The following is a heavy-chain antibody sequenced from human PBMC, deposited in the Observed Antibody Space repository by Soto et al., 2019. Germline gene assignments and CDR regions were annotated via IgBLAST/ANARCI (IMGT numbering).Heavy chain of an antibody. D-gene: IGHD4-17*01. CDR3: ARVKETTGYYYYYGMDV. CDR1: GFTFSSYS. CDR2: ISSSSSYI. V-gene: IGHV3-21*01. Sequence: GGSLRLSCAASGFTFSSYSMNWVRQAPGKGLEWVSSISSSSSYIYYADSVKGRFTISRDNAKNSLYLQMNSLRAEDTAVYYCARVKETTGYYYYYGMDVWGQGTTVTVSS. J-gene: IGHJ6*02.